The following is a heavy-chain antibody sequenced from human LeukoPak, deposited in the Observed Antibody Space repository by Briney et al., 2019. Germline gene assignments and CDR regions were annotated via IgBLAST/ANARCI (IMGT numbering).Heavy chain of an antibody. Sequence: SETLSLTCTVSGGSISSYYWSWIRQPPGKGLEWIGYIYYSGSTNYNPSLKSRVTISVDTSKNQFSLKLSSVTAADTALYYCARGLAAAGTGVGWFDPWGQGTLVTVSS. J-gene: IGHJ5*02. D-gene: IGHD6-13*01. CDR1: GGSISSYY. V-gene: IGHV4-59*01. CDR2: IYYSGST. CDR3: ARGLAAAGTGVGWFDP.